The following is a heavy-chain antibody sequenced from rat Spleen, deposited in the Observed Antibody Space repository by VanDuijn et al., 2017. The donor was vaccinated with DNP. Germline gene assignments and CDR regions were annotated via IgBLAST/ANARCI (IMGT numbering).Heavy chain of an antibody. J-gene: IGHJ4*01. CDR1: GFTFSNYG. CDR3: ATESYYGLPLYVMDA. CDR2: ISPSGGST. V-gene: IGHV5-19*01. D-gene: IGHD1-6*01. Sequence: EVQLVESGGGLVQPGRSLKLSCAASGFTFSNYGMHWIRQAPTKGLEWVASISPSGGSTYYRDSVKGRFTISRDNAKSTLYLQMDSLRSEDTATYYWATESYYGLPLYVMDAWGQGASVTVSS.